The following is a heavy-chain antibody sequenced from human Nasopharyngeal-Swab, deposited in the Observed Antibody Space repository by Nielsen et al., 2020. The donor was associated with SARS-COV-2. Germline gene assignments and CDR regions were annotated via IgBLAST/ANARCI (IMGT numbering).Heavy chain of an antibody. CDR2: IYYSGST. CDR3: ARFTSSDWYFDL. CDR1: VGSISSYY. V-gene: IGHV4-59*01. Sequence: GSLRLSCTVSVGSISSYYWSWIRQPPGKGLEWIGYIYYSGSTNYNPSLKSRVTISVDTSKNQFSLKLSSVTAADTAVYYCARFTSSDWYFDLWGRGTLVTVSS. J-gene: IGHJ2*01. D-gene: IGHD2-2*01.